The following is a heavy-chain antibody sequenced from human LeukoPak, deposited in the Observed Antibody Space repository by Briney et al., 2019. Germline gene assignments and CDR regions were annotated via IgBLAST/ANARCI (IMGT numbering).Heavy chain of an antibody. J-gene: IGHJ4*02. V-gene: IGHV4-39*07. CDR3: ARDGGNSYDY. CDR1: GGPISSSSYY. D-gene: IGHD4-23*01. CDR2: IYYSGST. Sequence: PSETLSLTCTVSGGPISSSSYYWGGIRQPPGKGLEWIGSIYYSGSTCYNPSLKSRVTISVDTSKNQFSLKLSSVTAADTAVYYCARDGGNSYDYWGQGTLVTVSS.